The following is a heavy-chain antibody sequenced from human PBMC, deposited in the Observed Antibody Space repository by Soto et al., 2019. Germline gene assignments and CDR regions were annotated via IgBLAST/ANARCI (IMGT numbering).Heavy chain of an antibody. Sequence: GESLKISCKGSGYSFTTYWIGWVRQMPGKGLKWMGIIYPGDSDTRYSPSFQGQVTISADKSISTAYLQWSSLKASDTAMYYCARLQAAAGDNDLTFDYWGQGTLVTVSS. CDR2: IYPGDSDT. CDR1: GYSFTTYW. D-gene: IGHD6-13*01. V-gene: IGHV5-51*01. CDR3: ARLQAAAGDNDLTFDY. J-gene: IGHJ4*02.